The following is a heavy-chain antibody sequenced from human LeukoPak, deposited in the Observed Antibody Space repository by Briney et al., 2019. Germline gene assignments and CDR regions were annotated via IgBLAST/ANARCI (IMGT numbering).Heavy chain of an antibody. D-gene: IGHD6-19*01. J-gene: IGHJ4*02. Sequence: SETLSLTCTVSGGSMSSYYWSWFRQPPGKGLEWIGYIYYSGNTNYNSSLKSRVTISVDTSKNQFSLRLGSVTAADTAVYYCARGGWYEDYWGQGTLVTVSS. CDR1: GGSMSSYY. CDR3: ARGGWYEDY. V-gene: IGHV4-59*01. CDR2: IYYSGNT.